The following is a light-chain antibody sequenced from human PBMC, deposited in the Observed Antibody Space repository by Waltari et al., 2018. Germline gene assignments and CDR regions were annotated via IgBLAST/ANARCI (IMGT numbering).Light chain of an antibody. CDR1: QSVRND. CDR2: DAP. J-gene: IGKJ2*01. CDR3: QQRSNWPLA. V-gene: IGKV3-11*01. Sequence: EIVLTQSPATLSLSPGERATLSCRASQSVRNDLAWYQQKPGQAPRLLIYDAPNRATGIPARFSGSGSGTDFTLTISSLEPEDFAVYYCQQRSNWPLAFGQGTKLEIK.